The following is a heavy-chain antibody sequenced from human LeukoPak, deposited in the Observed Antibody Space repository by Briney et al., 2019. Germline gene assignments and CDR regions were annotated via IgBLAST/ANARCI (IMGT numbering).Heavy chain of an antibody. Sequence: SETLSLTCTVSGGSISSYYWSWIRQPPGKGLEWIGYIYYSGSTNYNPSLKSRVTISVDTSKNQFSLKLSSVTAADTAVYYCARGFGDGYNFYYFDYWGQGTLVTVSS. CDR1: GGSISSYY. CDR2: IYYSGST. V-gene: IGHV4-59*01. J-gene: IGHJ4*02. D-gene: IGHD5-24*01. CDR3: ARGFGDGYNFYYFDY.